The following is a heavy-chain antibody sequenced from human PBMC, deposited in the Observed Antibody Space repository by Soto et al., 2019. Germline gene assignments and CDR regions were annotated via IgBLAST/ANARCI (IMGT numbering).Heavy chain of an antibody. CDR1: GYTFTSYA. CDR3: ARDCRYCTNGVCYPVDCYGMDV. J-gene: IGHJ6*02. D-gene: IGHD2-8*01. CDR2: INAGNGNT. V-gene: IGHV1-3*01. Sequence: QVQLVQSGAEVKKPGASVKVSCKASGYTFTSYAMHWVRQAPGQRLEWMGWINAGNGNTKYSQKFQGRVTITRDTSASTAYMELSSLRSEDTAVYYCARDCRYCTNGVCYPVDCYGMDVWGQGTTVTVSS.